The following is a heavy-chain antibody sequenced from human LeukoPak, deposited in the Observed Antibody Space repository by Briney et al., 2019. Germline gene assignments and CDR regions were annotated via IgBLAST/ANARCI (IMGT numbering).Heavy chain of an antibody. CDR1: GGSISSYY. V-gene: IGHV4-59*01. CDR2: IYYSGST. D-gene: IGHD2-15*01. J-gene: IGHJ5*02. Sequence: SETLSLTCTVSGGSISSYYWSWIRQPPGKGLEWNGYIYYSGSTSYNPSLESRVTISIDTSKNQFSLKLSSVTAADTAVYYCARESPGWNNWFDPWGQGTLVTVSS. CDR3: ARESPGWNNWFDP.